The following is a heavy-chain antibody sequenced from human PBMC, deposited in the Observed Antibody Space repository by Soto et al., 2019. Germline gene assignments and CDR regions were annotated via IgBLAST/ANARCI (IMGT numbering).Heavy chain of an antibody. V-gene: IGHV3-15*07. CDR1: GFTFSNAW. CDR3: TTLGSHYYYHNFDV. Sequence: EAQLGESGGGLVTPGGSLRLSCEASGFTFSNAWMNWVRQAPGKGLEWVGLIKMKSEGATTHYAAPVNGRFTISRDDSKKILYLQMSSLKTEHTAVYYCTTLGSHYYYHNFDVWGQGTTVAVSS. J-gene: IGHJ6*02. CDR2: IKMKSEGATT.